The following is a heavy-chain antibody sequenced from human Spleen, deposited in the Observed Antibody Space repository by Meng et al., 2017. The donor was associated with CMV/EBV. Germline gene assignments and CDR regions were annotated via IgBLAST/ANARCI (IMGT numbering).Heavy chain of an antibody. CDR1: GFTVSRKD. CDR2: LYSGGST. D-gene: IGHD2-15*01. CDR3: ARGLVGSAPGY. Sequence: LSCAAAGFTVSRKDMSWVRQAPGKGLEWVSVLYSGGSTYYADSVKGRFSISRDNSKNTVYLHMNSLRAEDTAVYYCARGLVGSAPGYWGQGTLVTVSS. J-gene: IGHJ4*02. V-gene: IGHV3-53*01.